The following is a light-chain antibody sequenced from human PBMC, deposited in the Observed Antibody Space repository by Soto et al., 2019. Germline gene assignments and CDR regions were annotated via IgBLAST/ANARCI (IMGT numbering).Light chain of an antibody. CDR1: QSVSSY. Sequence: EIVLTQSPAILSMSPGERATLSCRASQSVSSYFAWYQQKPGQAPRLLIYDATNRATGVPASFSGSGSVTDFTLSISSLEPEYFAVYYCQQRRYWPVTFGQGTKVEIK. CDR2: DAT. CDR3: QQRRYWPVT. V-gene: IGKV3-11*01. J-gene: IGKJ1*01.